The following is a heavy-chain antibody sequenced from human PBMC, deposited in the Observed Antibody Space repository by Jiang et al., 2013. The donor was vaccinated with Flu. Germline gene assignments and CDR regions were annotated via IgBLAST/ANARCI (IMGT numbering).Heavy chain of an antibody. CDR2: ISDRGTT. V-gene: IGHV4-31*02. Sequence: SGGSINSGDNYWSWIRQHPGKGLEWIGYISDRGTTYXTPSLKSRITVSVDTSKNQFSLDLSSVTAADTAVYFCARATAPYYFDNSGYYFYFDHWGPGNPGHRLL. CDR3: ARATAPYYFDNSGYYFYFDH. J-gene: IGHJ4*02. CDR1: GGSINSGDNY. D-gene: IGHD3-22*01.